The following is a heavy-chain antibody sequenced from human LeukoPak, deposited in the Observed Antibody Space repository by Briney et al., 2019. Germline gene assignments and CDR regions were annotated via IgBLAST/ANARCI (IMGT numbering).Heavy chain of an antibody. CDR1: GGTFSSYA. CDR3: AAGYYYGSGSYPYFDY. J-gene: IGHJ4*02. V-gene: IGHV1-69*13. D-gene: IGHD3-10*01. Sequence: ASVKVSCKASGGTFSSYAIGWVRQAPGQGLEWMGGIIPIFGTANYAQKFQGRVTITADESTSTAYMELSSLRSEDTAVYYCAAGYYYGSGSYPYFDYWGQGTLVTVSS. CDR2: IIPIFGTA.